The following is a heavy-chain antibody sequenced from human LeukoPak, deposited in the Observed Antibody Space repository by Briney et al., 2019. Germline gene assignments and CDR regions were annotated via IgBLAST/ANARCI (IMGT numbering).Heavy chain of an antibody. CDR1: GFIFSNSA. Sequence: GGSLRLSCAASGFIFSNSALSWVRLPPGQGLEWVAGIGGTNVPNTWYADSVKGRFTISRDNSKSTLYLQMRSLRVEDTALYYCVKFAPGFLSADWFDPRDQGTLVTVSS. CDR3: VKFAPGFLSADWFDP. J-gene: IGHJ5*02. CDR2: IGGTNVPNT. V-gene: IGHV3-23*01. D-gene: IGHD3-16*02.